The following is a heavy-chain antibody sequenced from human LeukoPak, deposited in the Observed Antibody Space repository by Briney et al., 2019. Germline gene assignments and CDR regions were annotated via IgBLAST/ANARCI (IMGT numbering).Heavy chain of an antibody. V-gene: IGHV3-30*18. J-gene: IGHJ5*02. Sequence: GTSLRLSCAVSGFTIRSHGMHWVRQAPGKGLEWVAMISYNGNSKYYGDSVKGRFTISRDNSKDTLYLEMDSLRTEDTAVYYCAKDWGSSGWYNYFDPWGQGTLVTVSS. CDR3: AKDWGSSGWYNYFDP. D-gene: IGHD6-19*01. CDR1: GFTIRSHG. CDR2: ISYNGNSK.